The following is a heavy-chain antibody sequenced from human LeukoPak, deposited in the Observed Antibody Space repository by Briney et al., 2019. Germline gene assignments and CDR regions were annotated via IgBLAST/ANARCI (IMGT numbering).Heavy chain of an antibody. J-gene: IGHJ4*02. D-gene: IGHD6-19*01. CDR3: AKGLSSGWYDFDH. CDR2: ISATGSNT. Sequence: GGSLRLSCAASGFTFGNYGMIWVRQAPGKGLQWVSFISATGSNTYYAESVKGRFTISRDNPRSTVFLHMSSLRVDDTGVYYCAKGLSSGWYDFDHWGQGTLVSVSS. V-gene: IGHV3-23*01. CDR1: GFTFGNYG.